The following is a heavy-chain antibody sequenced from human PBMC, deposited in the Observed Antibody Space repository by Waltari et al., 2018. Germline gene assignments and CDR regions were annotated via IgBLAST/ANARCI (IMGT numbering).Heavy chain of an antibody. CDR3: ARDWFGEPNDAFDI. CDR2: INRSGGST. D-gene: IGHD3-10*01. CDR1: GYPFTSYY. J-gene: IGHJ3*02. V-gene: IGHV1-46*01. Sequence: QVQLVQSGAEVKKPGASVKVSCKASGYPFTSYYMHWVRQAPGQGLEWMGIINRSGGSTSYAQKFQGRVNMARDKATSTVYMERSSLRSEDTAVYYCARDWFGEPNDAFDIWGQGTMVTVSS.